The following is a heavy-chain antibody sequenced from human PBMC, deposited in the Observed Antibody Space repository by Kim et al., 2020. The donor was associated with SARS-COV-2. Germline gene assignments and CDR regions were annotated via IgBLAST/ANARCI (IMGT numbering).Heavy chain of an antibody. D-gene: IGHD5-18*01. CDR1: GFTFGDYP. CDR3: TRNRGYSYGYSDY. J-gene: IGHJ4*02. CDR2: IRNKAYGGTT. V-gene: IGHV3-49*03. Sequence: GGSLRLSFTASGFTFGDYPMSWFRQAPGKGLEWVGFIRNKAYGGTTEYAASVTGRFTISRDDSKSIAYLQMNSLKTEDTAVYFCTRNRGYSYGYSDYWGQGTLVTVSS.